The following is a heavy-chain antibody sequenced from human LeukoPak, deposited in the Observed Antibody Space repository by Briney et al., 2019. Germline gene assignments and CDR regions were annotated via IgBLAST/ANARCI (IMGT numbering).Heavy chain of an antibody. CDR1: GGSFSGYY. V-gene: IGHV4-34*01. J-gene: IGHJ4*02. D-gene: IGHD3-22*01. CDR3: ARAGVEQNDSLWDSSGYFAAPYYFDY. Sequence: SETLSLTCAVYGGSFSGYYWSWIRQPPGKGLEWIGEINHSGSTNYNPSLQSRVTISVDTSKNQFSLKLSSVTAADTAVYYCARAGVEQNDSLWDSSGYFAAPYYFDYWGQGTLVTVSS. CDR2: INHSGST.